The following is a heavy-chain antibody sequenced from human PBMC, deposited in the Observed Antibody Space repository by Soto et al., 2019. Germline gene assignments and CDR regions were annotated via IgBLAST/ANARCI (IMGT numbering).Heavy chain of an antibody. J-gene: IGHJ6*02. CDR3: ARGDATKIVVTTYYGLDV. D-gene: IGHD3-22*01. V-gene: IGHV1-69*12. CDR2: IIPIFGTP. Sequence: HVQVVQSGAEVKNLGSSVKVSCKASGGSFSNYGFSWVRQAPGQGLEWMGGIIPIFGTPHYAQKFRDRVTITADESTSTVYMEVSSLTSEDTAVYYCARGDATKIVVTTYYGLDVWGQGTTVTVSS. CDR1: GGSFSNYG.